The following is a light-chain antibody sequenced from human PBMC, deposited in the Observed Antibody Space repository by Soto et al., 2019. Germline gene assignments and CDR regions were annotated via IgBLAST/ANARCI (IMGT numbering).Light chain of an antibody. V-gene: IGKV3-20*01. Sequence: EIVLTQSPGTLSLSPGERATLSCRASQSVSKSLAWYQQKPDQAPSLLIYGASSRATGIPDRFSGSGSGTDFTLTISRLEPEDFAVYYCQQYGSSPVTFGQGTKVDIK. CDR3: QQYGSSPVT. CDR2: GAS. J-gene: IGKJ1*01. CDR1: QSVSKS.